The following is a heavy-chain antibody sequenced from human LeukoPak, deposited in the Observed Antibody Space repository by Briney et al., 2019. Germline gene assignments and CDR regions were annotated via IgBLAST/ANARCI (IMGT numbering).Heavy chain of an antibody. J-gene: IGHJ4*02. CDR3: ARGSSWYLYYFDY. CDR2: INHSGST. D-gene: IGHD6-13*01. V-gene: IGHV4-34*01. Sequence: PSETLSLTCAVYGGPFSGYYWSWIRQPPGKGLEWIEEINHSGSTNYNPSLKSRVTISVDTSKNQFSLKLSSVTAADTAVYYCARGSSWYLYYFDYWGQGTLVTVSS. CDR1: GGPFSGYY.